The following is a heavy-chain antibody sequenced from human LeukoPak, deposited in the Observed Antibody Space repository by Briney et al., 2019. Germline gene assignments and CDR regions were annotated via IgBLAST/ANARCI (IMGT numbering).Heavy chain of an antibody. J-gene: IGHJ4*02. CDR1: GFTFSSYG. V-gene: IGHV3-33*01. D-gene: IGHD6-19*01. Sequence: PGGSLRLSCAASGFTFSSYGMHWVRQAPGKGLEWVAVIWYDGSNKYYADSVKGRFTISRDNSKNTLYLQMNSLRAEDTAVYYCARHIAVADAFDYWGQGTLVTVSS. CDR3: ARHIAVADAFDY. CDR2: IWYDGSNK.